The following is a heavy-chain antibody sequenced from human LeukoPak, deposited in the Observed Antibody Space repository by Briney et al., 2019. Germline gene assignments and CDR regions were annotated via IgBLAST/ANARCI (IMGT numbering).Heavy chain of an antibody. CDR1: GFTFHTYA. V-gene: IGHV3-23*01. D-gene: IGHD3-10*01. J-gene: IGHJ4*02. CDR3: ARAWSYLRNFDH. Sequence: GGSLRLSCAASGFTFHTYAMSWVRQAPGKGLEWVSTITDGGDDTYYADSVKGRFTISRDNSKNTLYLQMNNLRAEDTAVYFCARAWSYLRNFDHRGQGTLVTVSS. CDR2: ITDGGDDT.